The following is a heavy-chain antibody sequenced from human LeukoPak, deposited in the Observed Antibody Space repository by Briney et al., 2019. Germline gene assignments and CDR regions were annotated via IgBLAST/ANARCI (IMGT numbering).Heavy chain of an antibody. J-gene: IGHJ4*02. Sequence: ASVKVSCKASGYTFTSYYMHWVRQAPGQGLEWMGMINPSGGSTNYAQKFQGRVTMTRDTSTSTVYMELSSLRSEDTAVYYCARDGNIVVVPVAPDYWGQGTLVTVSS. CDR1: GYTFTSYY. V-gene: IGHV1-46*01. D-gene: IGHD2-2*01. CDR3: ARDGNIVVVPVAPDY. CDR2: INPSGGST.